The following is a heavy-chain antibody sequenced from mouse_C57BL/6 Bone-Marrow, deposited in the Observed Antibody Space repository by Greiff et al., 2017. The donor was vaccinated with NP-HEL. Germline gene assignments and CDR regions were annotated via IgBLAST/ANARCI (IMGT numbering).Heavy chain of an antibody. CDR1: GFTFTDYY. D-gene: IGHD1-1*01. J-gene: IGHJ3*01. CDR2: IRNKANGYTT. V-gene: IGHV7-3*01. CDR3: ARWVGFLAY. Sequence: EVKLMESGGGLVQPGGSLSLSCAASGFTFTDYYMSWVRQPPGKALEWLGFIRNKANGYTTEYSASVKGRFTISRDNSQSILYLQMNALRAEDSATYYCARWVGFLAYWGQGTLVTVSA.